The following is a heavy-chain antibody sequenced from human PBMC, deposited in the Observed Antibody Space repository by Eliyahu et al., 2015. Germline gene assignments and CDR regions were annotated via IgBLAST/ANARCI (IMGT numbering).Heavy chain of an antibody. Sequence: EVQLLESGGGLVQPGGSLRLSCAASGFXFSSYAMSWVRQAPGKGLEWVSAISGSGGSTYYADSVKGRFTISRDNSKNTLYLQMNSLRAEDTAVYYCAKDVSNWNDAFDYWGQGTLVTVSS. CDR3: AKDVSNWNDAFDY. V-gene: IGHV3-23*01. J-gene: IGHJ4*02. CDR2: ISGSGGST. D-gene: IGHD1-1*01. CDR1: GFXFSSYA.